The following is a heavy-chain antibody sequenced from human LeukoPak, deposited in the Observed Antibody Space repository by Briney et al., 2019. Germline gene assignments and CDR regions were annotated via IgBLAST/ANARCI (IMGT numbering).Heavy chain of an antibody. D-gene: IGHD6-6*01. CDR3: ARDDRPSGHDFDY. V-gene: IGHV3-49*03. CDR2: IRSKAYGGTT. Sequence: GSLRLSCTASGFTFGDYAMSWFRQAPGKGLEWVGFIRSKAYGGTTEYAASVKGRFTISRDDSKNVAYLQINNLRAEDTALYYCARDDRPSGHDFDYWGQGTLVTVSS. J-gene: IGHJ4*02. CDR1: GFTFGDYA.